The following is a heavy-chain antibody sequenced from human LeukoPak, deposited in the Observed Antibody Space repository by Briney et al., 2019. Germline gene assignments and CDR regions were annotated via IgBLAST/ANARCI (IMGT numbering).Heavy chain of an antibody. D-gene: IGHD3/OR15-3a*01. V-gene: IGHV3-23*01. CDR3: AKEDWLGFDY. Sequence: GGSLRLSCAASGFTFSSYAMSWVPQAPGKGLEWVSVVSSSGGNTYNADSVKGRFTISRDNSKNTLYLQMNSLRAEDTAVYYRAKEDWLGFDYWGQGTLVTVSS. CDR2: VSSSGGNT. CDR1: GFTFSSYA. J-gene: IGHJ4*02.